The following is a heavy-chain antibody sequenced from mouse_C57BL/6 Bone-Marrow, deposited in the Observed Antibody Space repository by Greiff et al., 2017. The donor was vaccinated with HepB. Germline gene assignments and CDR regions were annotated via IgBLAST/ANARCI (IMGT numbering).Heavy chain of an antibody. J-gene: IGHJ2*01. D-gene: IGHD2-10*01. CDR1: GYTFTSYW. CDR2: IDPSDSYT. Sequence: QVQLQQPGAELVKPGASVKLSCKASGYTFTSYWMQWVKQRPGQGLEWIGEIDPSDSYTNYNQKFKGKATLTVDTSSSTAYMQLSSLTSEDSAVYHCAREGILLTFFDYWGQGTTLTVSS. CDR3: AREGILLTFFDY. V-gene: IGHV1-50*01.